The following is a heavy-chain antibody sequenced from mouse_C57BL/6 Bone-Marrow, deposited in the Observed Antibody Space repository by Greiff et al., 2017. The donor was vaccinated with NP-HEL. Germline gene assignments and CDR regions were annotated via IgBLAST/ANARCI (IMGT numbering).Heavy chain of an antibody. CDR3: ARLLTGTFAY. Sequence: VQLQQSGPELVKPGASVKLSCKASGYTFTSYDINWVKQRPGQGLEWIGWIYPRAGSTKYNEKFKGKATLTVDTSSSTAYMERHSLTSEDSAVYFCARLLTGTFAYWGQGTLVTVSA. CDR1: GYTFTSYD. D-gene: IGHD4-1*01. V-gene: IGHV1-85*01. J-gene: IGHJ3*01. CDR2: IYPRAGST.